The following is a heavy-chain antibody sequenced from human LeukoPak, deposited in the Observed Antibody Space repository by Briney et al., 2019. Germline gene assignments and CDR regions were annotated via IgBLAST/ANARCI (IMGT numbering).Heavy chain of an antibody. CDR2: ISGNGGST. Sequence: PGGPLRLPCAASGFTFSSYAMSWVRQAPGKGPEWVSAISGNGGSTYNADSVRGRFTISGDNSKNTLYVQMNSLRAEDTAVYYCAKSSSGWYNFDYWGQGTLVTVSS. CDR3: AKSSSGWYNFDY. J-gene: IGHJ4*02. V-gene: IGHV3-23*01. CDR1: GFTFSSYA. D-gene: IGHD6-19*01.